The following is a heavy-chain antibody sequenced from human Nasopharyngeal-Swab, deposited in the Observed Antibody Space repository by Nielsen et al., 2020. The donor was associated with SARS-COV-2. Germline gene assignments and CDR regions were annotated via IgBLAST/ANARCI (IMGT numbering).Heavy chain of an antibody. Sequence: GGSLRLSCAASGFAFSGSAIHWVRQASGKGLEWVGRIGDKAHNYATTYAASVKGRFTISRDDSKNTAFLQMDSLNTEDTALYYCTTDYYFDYWGQGTLVTVSS. V-gene: IGHV3-73*01. D-gene: IGHD4/OR15-4a*01. CDR2: IGDKAHNYAT. J-gene: IGHJ4*02. CDR3: TTDYYFDY. CDR1: GFAFSGSA.